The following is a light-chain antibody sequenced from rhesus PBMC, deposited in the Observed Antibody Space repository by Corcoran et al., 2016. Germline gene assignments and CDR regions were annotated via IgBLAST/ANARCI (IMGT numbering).Light chain of an antibody. J-gene: IGKJ4*01. V-gene: IGKV1-44*03. CDR2: AAS. CDR3: QQHNSHPLT. CDR1: QTISSY. Sequence: DIQMTQSPSSLSASVGDRVTITCRASQTISSYLAWYQQRPGKFPNLLIYAASTLQSGVPSRFSGSGSGTVFTLTISSLQPEDFATYYCQQHNSHPLTFGGGTKGELK.